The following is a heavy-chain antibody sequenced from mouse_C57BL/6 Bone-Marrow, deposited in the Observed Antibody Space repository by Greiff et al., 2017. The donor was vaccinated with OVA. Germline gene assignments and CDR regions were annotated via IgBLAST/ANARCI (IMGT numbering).Heavy chain of an antibody. CDR3: ARRGKPSGKGDDMDY. Sequence: QVQLQQPGAELVRPGSSVKLSCKASGYTFTSYWMDWVKQRPGQGLEWIGNIYPSDSETHYNQKFKDKATLTVDKSASTAYMQLSSLTSEDSAVYYCARRGKPSGKGDDMDYWGQGTSVTVSS. V-gene: IGHV1-61*01. CDR2: IYPSDSET. D-gene: IGHD2-1*01. CDR1: GYTFTSYW. J-gene: IGHJ4*01.